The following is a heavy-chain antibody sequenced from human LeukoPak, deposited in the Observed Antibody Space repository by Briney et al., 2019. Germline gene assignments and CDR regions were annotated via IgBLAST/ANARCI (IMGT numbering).Heavy chain of an antibody. J-gene: IGHJ3*02. CDR2: IYPGDSDT. Sequence: GESLKISCKGSGYSFTSYWIGWVRQMPGKGLEWMGIIYPGDSDTRYSPSFQGQVTISADKSISTAYLQWSSLKASDTAMYYCARDRYGRWLQFYVFDIWGQGTMVTVSS. V-gene: IGHV5-51*01. CDR3: ARDRYGRWLQFYVFDI. CDR1: GYSFTSYW. D-gene: IGHD5-24*01.